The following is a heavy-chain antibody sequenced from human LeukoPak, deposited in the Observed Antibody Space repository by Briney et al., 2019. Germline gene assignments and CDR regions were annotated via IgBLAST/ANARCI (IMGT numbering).Heavy chain of an antibody. J-gene: IGHJ4*02. CDR2: ISYDGSNK. V-gene: IGHV3-30-3*01. CDR1: GXTFSGYA. Sequence: GGSLRLSCAASGXTFSGYAMHWVRQAPGKGLEWVSVISYDGSNKYCADSVKGRFTISRDNSKNTLYLQVSSLRAEDTAVYYCARAWMATIIDYWGQGTLVTVSS. D-gene: IGHD5-24*01. CDR3: ARAWMATIIDY.